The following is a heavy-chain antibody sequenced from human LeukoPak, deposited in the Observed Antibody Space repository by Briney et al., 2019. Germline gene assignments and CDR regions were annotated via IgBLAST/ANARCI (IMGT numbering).Heavy chain of an antibody. CDR3: ARGEWEPPTYYFDN. V-gene: IGHV3-21*01. CDR2: ISSSSSYI. Sequence: GGSLRLSCAASGFTFSSYAMSWVHQAPGKGLEWVSSISSSSSYIYYADSVKGRFTISRDNAKKSLYLQMNSLRAEDTAVYYCARGEWEPPTYYFDNWGQGTLVTVSS. CDR1: GFTFSSYA. D-gene: IGHD1-26*01. J-gene: IGHJ4*02.